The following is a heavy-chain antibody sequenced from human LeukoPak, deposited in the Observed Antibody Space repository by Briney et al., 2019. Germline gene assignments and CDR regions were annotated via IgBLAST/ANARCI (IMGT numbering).Heavy chain of an antibody. D-gene: IGHD3-22*01. CDR2: ISGSGGST. CDR1: GFTFSSYA. J-gene: IGHJ6*02. V-gene: IGHV3-23*01. CDR3: AKLRGYYYDAMDV. Sequence: PAGGSLRLSCAASGFTFSSYAMSWVRQAPGKGLEWVSAISGSGGSTYYADSVKGRFTISRDNSKNTLYLQMNSLRAEDTAVYYCAKLRGYYYDAMDVWGQGTTVTVSS.